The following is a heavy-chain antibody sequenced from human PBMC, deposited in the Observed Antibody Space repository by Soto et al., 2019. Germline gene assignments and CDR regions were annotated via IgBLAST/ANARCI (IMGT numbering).Heavy chain of an antibody. Sequence: SVEVRCKASRETFTSYAIRLVRHETGQGLEWMVCIISYNCNTNYAQKLQGRVTMTTDTSTSTAYMELRSLRSDDTAVYYCARDRGIVVVPAAHPPAYYYYGMDVWGPGTTVNGAS. J-gene: IGHJ6*02. CDR3: ARDRGIVVVPAAHPPAYYYYGMDV. D-gene: IGHD2-2*01. V-gene: IGHV1-18*04. CDR1: RETFTSYA. CDR2: IISYNCNT.